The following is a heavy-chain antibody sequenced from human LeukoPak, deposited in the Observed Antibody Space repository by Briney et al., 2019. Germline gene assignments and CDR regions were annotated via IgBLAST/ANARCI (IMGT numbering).Heavy chain of an antibody. V-gene: IGHV7-4-1*02. CDR2: FNTNTGNP. J-gene: IGHJ4*02. CDR1: GYTFTSYA. Sequence: GASVKVSCKASGYTFTSYAMNWVRQAPGQGLEWMGWFNTNTGNPTYAQGFTGRFVFSLDTSVSTAYLQISSLKAEDTAVYYCARGADYYGSGSYHFDYWGQGTLVTVSS. CDR3: ARGADYYGSGSYHFDY. D-gene: IGHD3-10*01.